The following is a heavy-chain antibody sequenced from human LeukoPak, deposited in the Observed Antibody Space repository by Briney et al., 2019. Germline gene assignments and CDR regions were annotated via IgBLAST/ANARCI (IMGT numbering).Heavy chain of an antibody. V-gene: IGHV3-23*01. CDR1: GFTFSSYA. Sequence: PGGSLRLSCAASGFTFSSYAMSWVRQAPGKGLEWVSAISGSGCSTYYADSVKGRFTISRDNSKNTLYLQMNSLRAEDTAVYYCAKDRAYYYGSVPPDYGMDVWGQGTTVTVSS. D-gene: IGHD3-10*01. CDR3: AKDRAYYYGSVPPDYGMDV. J-gene: IGHJ6*02. CDR2: ISGSGCST.